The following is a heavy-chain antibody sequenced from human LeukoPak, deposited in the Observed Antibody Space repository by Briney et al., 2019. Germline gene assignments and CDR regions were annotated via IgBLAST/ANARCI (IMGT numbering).Heavy chain of an antibody. CDR3: ARGGTYCSSTSCSANWFDP. J-gene: IGHJ5*02. D-gene: IGHD2-2*01. V-gene: IGHV1-2*02. CDR1: GYTFTGYY. CDR2: INPNSGGT. Sequence: ASVKVSCKASGYTFTGYYMHWVRQAPGQGLEWMGWINPNSGGTNYAQKFQGRVTMTRDTSISTAYMELSRLRFDDTAVYYCARGGTYCSSTSCSANWFDPWGQGTLVTVSS.